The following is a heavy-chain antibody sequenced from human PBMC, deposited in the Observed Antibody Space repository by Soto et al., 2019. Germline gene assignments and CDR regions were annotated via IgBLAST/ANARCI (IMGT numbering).Heavy chain of an antibody. CDR1: GYTFTRSG. CDR2: ISSYNGDT. Sequence: ASVKVSCKASGYTFTRSGISWVRQAPGQGPEWMGWISSYNGDTNYAQTFQGRVTMTTDTSTSTAYMELMSLRSDDTVVYYCAREGVAPYYYYGMDVWGQGTPVTVSS. J-gene: IGHJ6*02. CDR3: AREGVAPYYYYGMDV. V-gene: IGHV1-18*01. D-gene: IGHD5-12*01.